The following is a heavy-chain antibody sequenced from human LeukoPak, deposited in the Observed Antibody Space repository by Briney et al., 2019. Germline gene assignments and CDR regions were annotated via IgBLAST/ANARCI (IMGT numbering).Heavy chain of an antibody. J-gene: IGHJ4*02. CDR2: IYYRGNS. V-gene: IGHV4-39*07. CDR3: ASEAYYYDSSGYYKY. CDR1: GGSISSSTYY. D-gene: IGHD3-22*01. Sequence: SETLSLTCTVSGGSISSSTYYWGWSRQPPGKGLEWIGSIYYRGNSYYNPSLKSRVTISVDTSKNQFSLKLSSVTAADTAVYYCASEAYYYDSSGYYKYWGQGTLVTVSS.